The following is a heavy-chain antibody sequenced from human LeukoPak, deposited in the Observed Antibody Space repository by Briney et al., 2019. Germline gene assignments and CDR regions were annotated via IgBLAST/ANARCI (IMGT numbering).Heavy chain of an antibody. D-gene: IGHD3-22*01. Sequence: GGSLRLSCAASGFTFSSYSMDWVRQAPGKGLEWVSYISTSGSTKYYADSVKGQFTISRDNAKNSLYLQMNSLRAEDTAVYYCARDRDPGYNDSSGYRRVNAFDIWGQGTMVTVSS. CDR1: GFTFSSYS. V-gene: IGHV3-48*04. CDR3: ARDRDPGYNDSSGYRRVNAFDI. J-gene: IGHJ3*02. CDR2: ISTSGSTK.